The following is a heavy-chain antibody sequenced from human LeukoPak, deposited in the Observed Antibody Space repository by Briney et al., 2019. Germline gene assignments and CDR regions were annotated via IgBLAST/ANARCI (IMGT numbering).Heavy chain of an antibody. Sequence: SETLSLTCTVSGYSISSGYYWGWIRQPPGKGLEWIGSIYHSGSTYYNPSLKSRVTISVDTSKNQFSLKLSSVTAADTAVYYCARHRSGWLQSSFDYWGQGTLVTVSS. CDR3: ARHRSGWLQSSFDY. CDR2: IYHSGST. D-gene: IGHD5-24*01. J-gene: IGHJ4*02. V-gene: IGHV4-38-2*02. CDR1: GYSISSGYY.